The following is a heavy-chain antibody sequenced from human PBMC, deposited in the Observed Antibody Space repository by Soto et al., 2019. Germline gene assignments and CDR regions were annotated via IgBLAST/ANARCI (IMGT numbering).Heavy chain of an antibody. J-gene: IGHJ6*02. D-gene: IGHD6-6*01. V-gene: IGHV1-69*01. CDR3: ARDHLWYGYSSSPRPPYYYYGMDV. Sequence: QVQLVQSGAEVKKPGSSVKVSCKASGGTFSSYAISWVRQAPGQGLEWMGGIIPIFGTANYAQKFQGRVTITADESTSTAYMELSSLRSEDTAVYYCARDHLWYGYSSSPRPPYYYYGMDVWGQETTVTVSS. CDR1: GGTFSSYA. CDR2: IIPIFGTA.